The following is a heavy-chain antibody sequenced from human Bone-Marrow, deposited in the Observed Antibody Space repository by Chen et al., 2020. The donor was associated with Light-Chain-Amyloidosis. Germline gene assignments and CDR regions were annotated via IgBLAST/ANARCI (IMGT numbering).Heavy chain of an antibody. CDR2: IYYDGST. CDR3: ARTSGPSHFDY. J-gene: IGHJ4*02. D-gene: IGHD3-10*01. V-gene: IGHV4-59*01. CDR1: GSSIRSYF. Sequence: QVQMRESGPGLVQASQTQSLTCTVSGSSIRSYFWSWIRQSPGKGLEWIGYIYYDGSTHYNPSLKSRVTISQDTSKNQYSLKLNSVTAADTAIYYCARTSGPSHFDYWGQGTLVTVSS.